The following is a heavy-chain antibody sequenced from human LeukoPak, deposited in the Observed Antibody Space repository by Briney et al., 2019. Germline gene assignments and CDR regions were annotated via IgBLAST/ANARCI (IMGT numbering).Heavy chain of an antibody. Sequence: SETLSLTCTVSGASISSSSYYWSWIRQPPGKGLEWIGYIYYSGSTNYNPSLKSRVTISVDTSKNQFSLKLSSVTAADTAVYYCARHHWFGELYFDYWGQGTLVTVSS. CDR3: ARHHWFGELYFDY. V-gene: IGHV4-61*05. CDR1: GASISSSSYY. J-gene: IGHJ4*02. D-gene: IGHD3-10*01. CDR2: IYYSGST.